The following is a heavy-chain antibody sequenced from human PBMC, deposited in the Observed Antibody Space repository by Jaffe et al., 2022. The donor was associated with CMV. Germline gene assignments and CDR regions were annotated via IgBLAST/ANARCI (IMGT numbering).Heavy chain of an antibody. Sequence: QVQLQESGPGLVEPSGTLSLTCAVSGGSISSFRWWSWVRQPPGKGLEWIGEVFQSGSTNYNPSLKSRVTISIDNSRNDISLKMTSVTAADTAVYFCARHKTAAGTRGFDCWGQGTLVTVSS. CDR1: GGSISSFRW. CDR3: ARHKTAAGTRGFDC. CDR2: VFQSGST. D-gene: IGHD6-13*01. V-gene: IGHV4-4*02. J-gene: IGHJ4*02.